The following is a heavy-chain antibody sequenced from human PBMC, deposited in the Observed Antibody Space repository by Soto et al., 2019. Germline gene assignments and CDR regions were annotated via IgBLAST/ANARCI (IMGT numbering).Heavy chain of an antibody. D-gene: IGHD3-10*01. CDR2: INPNSGGT. J-gene: IGHJ5*02. Sequence: QVQLVQSGAEVKKPGASLKVSCKASGYTFTGYYMHWVRQAPGQGLEWMGWINPNSGGTNYALKFPVWVTMTRDTSIITANMELSRLRPDDTAVYYCARGITMLRGLNWFDPWGHGTLVTVSS. CDR3: ARGITMLRGLNWFDP. V-gene: IGHV1-2*04. CDR1: GYTFTGYY.